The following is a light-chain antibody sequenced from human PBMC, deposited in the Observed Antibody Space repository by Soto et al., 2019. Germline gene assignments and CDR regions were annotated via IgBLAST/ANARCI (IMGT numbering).Light chain of an antibody. CDR3: QQYDYRPCS. V-gene: IGKV3-20*01. J-gene: IGKJ2*04. CDR2: GAS. CDR1: VSRINNY. Sequence: EIVLTHSPSIASLSPGDIATLSCRASVSRINNYSACYQQKPGPAPRLLIFGASPRATGIPDWFRGSGSGTDFTLTISRQEPEDFTVYHCQQYDYRPCSFGQGTKVDIK.